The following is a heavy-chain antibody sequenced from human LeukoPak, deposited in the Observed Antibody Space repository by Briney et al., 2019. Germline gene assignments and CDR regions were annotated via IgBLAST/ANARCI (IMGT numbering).Heavy chain of an antibody. Sequence: ASVKVSCKASGGTFSSYAISWVRQAPGPGLEWMGRIIPIFGTANYAQKFQGRVTITTDESTSTAYMELSSLRSEDTAVYYCARERFGDQTRFDYWGQGTLVTVSS. J-gene: IGHJ4*02. CDR1: GGTFSSYA. CDR2: IIPIFGTA. CDR3: ARERFGDQTRFDY. D-gene: IGHD3-10*01. V-gene: IGHV1-69*05.